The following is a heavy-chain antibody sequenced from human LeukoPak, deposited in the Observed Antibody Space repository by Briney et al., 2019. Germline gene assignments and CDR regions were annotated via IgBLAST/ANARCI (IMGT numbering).Heavy chain of an antibody. D-gene: IGHD6-19*01. J-gene: IGHJ4*02. Sequence: ASVKVSCKASGYTFTSYYMHWVRQAPGQGLEWMGIINPSGGSTNYAQKFQGRATMTRDMSTSTVYMELSSLRSEDTAVYYCARDGVAGVYYFDYWGQGTLVTVSS. V-gene: IGHV1-46*01. CDR3: ARDGVAGVYYFDY. CDR2: INPSGGST. CDR1: GYTFTSYY.